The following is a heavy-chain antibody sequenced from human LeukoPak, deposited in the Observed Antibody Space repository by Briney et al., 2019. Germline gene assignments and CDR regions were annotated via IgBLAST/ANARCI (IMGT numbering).Heavy chain of an antibody. J-gene: IGHJ3*02. V-gene: IGHV4-39*07. CDR2: IYYSGST. Sequence: PSETLSLTCTVSGGSISSSSYYWGWIRQPPGKGLEWIGSIYYSGSTYYNPSLKSRVTISVDTSKNQFSLKLSSVTAADTAVYYCARAALPWGNAFDIWGQGTMVTVSS. D-gene: IGHD3-16*01. CDR1: GGSISSSSYY. CDR3: ARAALPWGNAFDI.